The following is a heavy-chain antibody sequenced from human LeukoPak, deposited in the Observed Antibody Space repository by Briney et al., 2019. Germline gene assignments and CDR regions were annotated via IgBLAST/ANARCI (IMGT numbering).Heavy chain of an antibody. CDR3: ARESGSYRSLDY. CDR2: IYTSGST. J-gene: IGHJ4*02. V-gene: IGHV4-4*07. CDR1: GGSINTYY. Sequence: PSETLSLTCTVSGGSINTYYWSWIRRPAGKGLEWIGRIYTSGSTNYSPSLRSRVTMSVDTSKNQFSLNLTSVTAADTAVYYCARESGSYRSLDYWGQGTLVTVSS. D-gene: IGHD1-26*01.